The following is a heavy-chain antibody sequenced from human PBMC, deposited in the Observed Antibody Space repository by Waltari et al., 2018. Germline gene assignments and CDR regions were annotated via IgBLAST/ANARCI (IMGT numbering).Heavy chain of an antibody. CDR2: ISRTGVT. CDR1: GVSIASDPHY. D-gene: IGHD3-16*01. Sequence: QLQLQESGPGLVKPSETLSLTCEVSGVSIASDPHYWGWIRQPSGERLEWIGCISRTGVTYYDRSISIRVTMSVDGDHNYFALEVTSVTSADASVYYCVTVGGDWYGGVFDNWGQGALVSVSS. J-gene: IGHJ4*02. V-gene: IGHV4-39*02. CDR3: VTVGGDWYGGVFDN.